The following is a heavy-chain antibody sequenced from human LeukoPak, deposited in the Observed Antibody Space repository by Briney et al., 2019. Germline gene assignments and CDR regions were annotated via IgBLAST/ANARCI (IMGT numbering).Heavy chain of an antibody. CDR2: ISFDGGIK. CDR3: AKDVQWLVPEYFDL. J-gene: IGHJ2*01. Sequence: PGGSLRLSCAASGFSFTSYAMHWVRQAPGRGLEWVAVISFDGGIKDYADSVKGRFTISRDNFKNTLYLQIHSLRGEDTAVYYCAKDVQWLVPEYFDLWGRGTLVTVSS. D-gene: IGHD6-19*01. CDR1: GFSFTSYA. V-gene: IGHV3-30-3*01.